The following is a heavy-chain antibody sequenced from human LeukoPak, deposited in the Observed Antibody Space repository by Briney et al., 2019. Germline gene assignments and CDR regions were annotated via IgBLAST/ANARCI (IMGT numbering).Heavy chain of an antibody. V-gene: IGHV3-15*01. CDR1: GFTFNKAW. CDR2: IKNKGDGGTT. D-gene: IGHD3-16*02. Sequence: GGSLRLSCAASGFTFNKAWMSWVRLAPGKGLEWVGRIKNKGDGGTTDYAAPVKDSKSTLYLQMNSLRAEDTAVYYCARESPMITFGGVIGPFDYWGQGTLVTVSS. CDR3: ARESPMITFGGVIGPFDY. J-gene: IGHJ4*02.